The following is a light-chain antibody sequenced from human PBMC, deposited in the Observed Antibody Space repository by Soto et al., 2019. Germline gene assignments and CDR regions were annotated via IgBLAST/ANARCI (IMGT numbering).Light chain of an antibody. V-gene: IGLV2-23*02. Sequence: QSALTQPASVSGSPGQSITISCTRINSDVGSFDFVSWYQQYPGKAPKVMIYEITKRPSGVSNRFSGSKSGNTASLTISGLQADDEADYYCCSDAGSSLYVFGTGTKVTVL. CDR2: EIT. CDR1: NSDVGSFDF. CDR3: CSDAGSSLYV. J-gene: IGLJ1*01.